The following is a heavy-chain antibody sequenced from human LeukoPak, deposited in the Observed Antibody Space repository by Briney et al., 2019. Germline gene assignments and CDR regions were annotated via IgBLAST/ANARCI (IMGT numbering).Heavy chain of an antibody. CDR3: ARAPLFVDY. CDR2: ISYDGSNK. Sequence: GGSLRLSCAASGFTFSSYAMHWVRQAPGKGLEWVAVISYDGSNKYYADSVKGRFTISRDNSKNTLYLQMNSLRAEDTAVYYCARAPLFVDYWGQGTLVTVSS. CDR1: GFTFSSYA. J-gene: IGHJ4*02. V-gene: IGHV3-30-3*01.